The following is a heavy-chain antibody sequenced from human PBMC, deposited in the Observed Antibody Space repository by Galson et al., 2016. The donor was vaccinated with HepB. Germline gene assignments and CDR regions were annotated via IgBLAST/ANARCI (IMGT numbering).Heavy chain of an antibody. D-gene: IGHD6-19*01. CDR1: GYSFTNYW. CDR2: IHPDDSDT. CDR3: ARFSGSGWGSFDY. V-gene: IGHV5-51*01. J-gene: IGHJ4*02. Sequence: QSGAEVKKTGEALKISCKGSGYSFTNYWIGWVRQMPGKGLEWMGMIHPDDSDTKYSPSFQGQVTMSADKSISTAYLQWSSLKASDTAMYYCARFSGSGWGSFDYWGQGTLVTVSS.